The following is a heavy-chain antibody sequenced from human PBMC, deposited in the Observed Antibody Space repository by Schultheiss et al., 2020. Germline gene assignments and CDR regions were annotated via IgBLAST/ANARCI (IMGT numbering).Heavy chain of an antibody. Sequence: GGSLRLSCAASGFTFSSYAMSWVRQAPGKGLKWVSRINSDGSGTTYADSVKGRFSISRDNAKSTLYLQMNSLRDEDTAVYYCACLTPGGGAWGLGTLVTVSS. V-gene: IGHV3-74*01. CDR2: INSDGSGT. J-gene: IGHJ5*02. CDR1: GFTFSSYA. D-gene: IGHD2-21*01. CDR3: ACLTPGGGA.